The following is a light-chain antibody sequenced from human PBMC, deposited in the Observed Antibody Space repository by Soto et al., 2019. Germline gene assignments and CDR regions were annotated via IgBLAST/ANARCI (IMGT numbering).Light chain of an antibody. CDR1: QSVSNSY. Sequence: EIVLTQSPGPLSLSPGERATLSCRASQSVSNSYLAWYQQKPGQAPRLLTYGASNRATGIPDRFSGSGSGADFTLTISRLEPLDFEVYYCQQYGRPGTFGQGPKLDIK. J-gene: IGKJ1*01. V-gene: IGKV3-20*01. CDR3: QQYGRPGT. CDR2: GAS.